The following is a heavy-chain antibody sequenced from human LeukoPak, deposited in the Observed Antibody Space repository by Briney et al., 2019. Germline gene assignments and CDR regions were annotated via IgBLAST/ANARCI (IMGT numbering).Heavy chain of an antibody. CDR2: ISYDGDDQ. D-gene: IGHD1-14*01. J-gene: IGHJ4*02. V-gene: IGHV3-30*08. Sequence: GGSLRLSCAPSTFSFSDYPLHWVRQAPGKGLEWVAVISYDGDDQYYAHSVKGRFTISRDNSKNTLYLQMDSLISDDTAVYYCARAYHEDYYFDFWGQGTLVIVSS. CDR1: TFSFSDYP. CDR3: ARAYHEDYYFDF.